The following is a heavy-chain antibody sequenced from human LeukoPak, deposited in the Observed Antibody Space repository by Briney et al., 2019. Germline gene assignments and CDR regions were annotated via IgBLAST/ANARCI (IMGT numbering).Heavy chain of an antibody. D-gene: IGHD3-22*01. V-gene: IGHV4-31*03. J-gene: IGHJ4*02. CDR3: ARDPIDSSGYPAYFDY. CDR2: IYYSGST. Sequence: SETLSLTCTVSGGSVSSGGYSWSWIRQHPGKGLEWIGYIYYSGSTYYNPSLKSRVTISVDTSKNQFSLKLSSVTAADTAVYYCARDPIDSSGYPAYFDYWGQGTLVTVSS. CDR1: GGSVSSGGYS.